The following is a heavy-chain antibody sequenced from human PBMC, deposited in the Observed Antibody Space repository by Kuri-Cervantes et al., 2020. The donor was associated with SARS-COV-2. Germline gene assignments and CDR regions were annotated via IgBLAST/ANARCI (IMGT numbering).Heavy chain of an antibody. CDR2: IKQDGSEK. V-gene: IGHV3-7*01. Sequence: GGSLRLCCAASGFTFSSYWMSWVRQAPGKGLEWVANIKQDGSEKYYVDSVKGRFTISRDNAKSSLYLQMDSLRAEDTAVYYCAREGVDIVGAPHDAFDIWGQGTMVTVSS. D-gene: IGHD1-26*01. CDR3: AREGVDIVGAPHDAFDI. CDR1: GFTFSSYW. J-gene: IGHJ3*02.